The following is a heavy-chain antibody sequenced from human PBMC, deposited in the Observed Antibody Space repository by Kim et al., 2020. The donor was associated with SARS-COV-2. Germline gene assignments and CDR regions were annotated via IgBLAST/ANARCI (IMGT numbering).Heavy chain of an antibody. CDR3: ARAAVM. D-gene: IGHD2-2*01. J-gene: IGHJ4*02. CDR2: IGGDGSIT. Sequence: GGSLRLSCAASGFTISTSWMHWVRQAPGEGLVWVSRIGGDGSITDYADSVKGRFTISRDTAKNTLYLQMNSLKAEDTAVYYCARAAVMGGRGTVVTVSS. CDR1: GFTISTSW. V-gene: IGHV3-74*01.